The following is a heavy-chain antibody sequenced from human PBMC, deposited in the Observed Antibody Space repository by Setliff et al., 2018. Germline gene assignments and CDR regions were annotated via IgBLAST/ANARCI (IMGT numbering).Heavy chain of an antibody. V-gene: IGHV4-39*01. CDR2: IYYSGST. Sequence: SETLSLTCTVSGASISSSRDYWGWIRQPPGKGLEWIGSIYYSGSTYYSPSLKSRVTISVDTSKNQFSLKLSSVTAADTAVFYCARLSGYYFDYWGQGTLVTVSS. J-gene: IGHJ4*02. D-gene: IGHD3-22*01. CDR1: GASISSSRDY. CDR3: ARLSGYYFDY.